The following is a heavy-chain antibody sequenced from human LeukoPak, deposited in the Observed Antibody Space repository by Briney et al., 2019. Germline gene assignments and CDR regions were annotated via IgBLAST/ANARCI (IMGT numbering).Heavy chain of an antibody. CDR2: IYPGDSDT. CDR1: GYSFTNNW. J-gene: IGHJ3*02. Sequence: GESLKISCKGSGYSFTNNWIGWVRQMPGKGLEWMGIIYPGDSDTTYSPSFQGQVTISVDKSISTAYLQWSSLKASDTAMYYCARHLLPATVTSYDAFEIWGQGTMVTVSS. CDR3: ARHLLPATVTSYDAFEI. V-gene: IGHV5-51*01. D-gene: IGHD2-15*01.